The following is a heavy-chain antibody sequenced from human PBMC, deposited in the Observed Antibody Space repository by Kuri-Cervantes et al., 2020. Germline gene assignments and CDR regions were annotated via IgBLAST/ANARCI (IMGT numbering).Heavy chain of an antibody. CDR2: IYYSGST. Sequence: SETLSLTCTVSGGSISSYYWSWIRQPPGKGLEWIGYIYYSGSTYYNPSLKSRVTISVDTSKNQFSLKLSSVTAADAAVYYCARDSTYCDFWSGYFGSPDFTNWFDPWGQGTLVTVSS. D-gene: IGHD3-3*01. CDR1: GGSISSYY. J-gene: IGHJ5*02. V-gene: IGHV4-59*12. CDR3: ARDSTYCDFWSGYFGSPDFTNWFDP.